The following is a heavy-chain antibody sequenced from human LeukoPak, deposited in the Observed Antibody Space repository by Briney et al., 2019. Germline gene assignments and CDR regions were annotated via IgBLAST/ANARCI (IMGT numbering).Heavy chain of an antibody. CDR3: AKGHDLLLLRYFDWLFDY. CDR2: ISWNSGSI. CDR1: GFTFDDYA. V-gene: IGHV3-9*01. D-gene: IGHD3-9*01. Sequence: GGSLRLSCAASGFTFDDYAMHWVRQAPGKGLEWVSGISWNSGSIGYADSVKGRFTISRDNAKNSLYLQMNSLRAEDTALYYCAKGHDLLLLRYFDWLFDYWGQGTLVTVSS. J-gene: IGHJ4*02.